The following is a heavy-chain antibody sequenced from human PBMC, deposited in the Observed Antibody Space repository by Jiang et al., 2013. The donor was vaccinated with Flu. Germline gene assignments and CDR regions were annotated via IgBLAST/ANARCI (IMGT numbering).Heavy chain of an antibody. CDR2: INTNTGNP. J-gene: IGHJ2*01. D-gene: IGHD6-13*01. CDR1: GYTFTSYA. Sequence: QSGSELKKPGASVKVSCKASGYTFTSYAMNWVRQAPGQGLEWMGWINTNTGNPTYAQGFTGRFVFSLDTSVSTAYLQISSLKAEDTAVYYCARESAGGYSSSWYMAYWYFDLWDRGTLVTVS. V-gene: IGHV7-4-1*02. CDR3: ARESAGGYSSSWYMAYWYFDL.